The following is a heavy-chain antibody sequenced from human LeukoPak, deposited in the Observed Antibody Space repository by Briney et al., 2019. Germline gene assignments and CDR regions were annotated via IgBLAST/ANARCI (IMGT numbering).Heavy chain of an antibody. CDR3: ARKKTYYDFWSGFSRDYYYYYMDV. Sequence: SETLSLTCIVSGGSISSSSYYWGWIRQPPGKGLEWIGSIYYSGSTYYNPSLKSRVTISVDTSKNQFSLKLSSVTAADTAVYYCARKKTYYDFWSGFSRDYYYYYMDVWGKGTTVTVSS. V-gene: IGHV4-39*07. CDR1: GGSISSSSYY. D-gene: IGHD3-3*01. J-gene: IGHJ6*03. CDR2: IYYSGST.